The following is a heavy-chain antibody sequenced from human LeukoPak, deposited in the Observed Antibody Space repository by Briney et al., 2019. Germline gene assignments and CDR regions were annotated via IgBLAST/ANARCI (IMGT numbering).Heavy chain of an antibody. D-gene: IGHD6-13*01. Sequence: GGSLRLSCAASGFTFSTFEMNWVRQAPGKGLEWVSYIDVSGRSIYYADSVKGRFTISGDNAKNSLYLQMSRLRAEDTAVYYCARDSSTSAAFDYWGQGTLVTVSS. CDR2: IDVSGRSI. V-gene: IGHV3-48*03. J-gene: IGHJ4*02. CDR3: ARDSSTSAAFDY. CDR1: GFTFSTFE.